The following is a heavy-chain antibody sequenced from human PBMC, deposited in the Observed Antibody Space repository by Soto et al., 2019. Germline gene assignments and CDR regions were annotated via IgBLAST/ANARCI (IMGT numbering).Heavy chain of an antibody. CDR2: INHGGST. CDR1: GGSFSGYY. D-gene: IGHD3-22*01. CDR3: ARGISMIGAPENYYFDC. Sequence: PSETMSLTCAVYGGSFSGYYWSWIRQPPGKGLEWIGEINHGGSTNYNPSLKSRVTISVDTSKNQFSLKLSSATAADTAVYYCARGISMIGAPENYYFDCWGHGTQVTVS. J-gene: IGHJ4*01. V-gene: IGHV4-34*01.